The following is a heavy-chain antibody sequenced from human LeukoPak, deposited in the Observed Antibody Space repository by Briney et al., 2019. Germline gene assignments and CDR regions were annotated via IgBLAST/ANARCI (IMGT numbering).Heavy chain of an antibody. V-gene: IGHV1-2*02. Sequence: ASVKVSCKASGYTFTGYYMHWVLQAPGQGLEWMGWINPNSGGTNYAQKFQGRVTMTRDTSISTAYIELSRLRSDDTAMYYCARTYIVVVPAAGYWGQGTLVTVSS. CDR1: GYTFTGYY. D-gene: IGHD2-2*01. CDR3: ARTYIVVVPAAGY. CDR2: INPNSGGT. J-gene: IGHJ4*02.